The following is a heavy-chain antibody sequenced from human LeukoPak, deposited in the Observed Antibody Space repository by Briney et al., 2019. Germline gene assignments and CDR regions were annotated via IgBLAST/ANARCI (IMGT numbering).Heavy chain of an antibody. CDR1: GITFSRFW. V-gene: IGHV3-23*01. CDR3: AKFTLRFLEWLLSTYSGMDV. CDR2: ISGSGGST. Sequence: GGSLRLSCAASGITFSRFWMSWVRQAPGKGLEWVSAISGSGGSTYYADSVKGRFTISRDNSKNTLYLQMNSLRAEDTAVYYCAKFTLRFLEWLLSTYSGMDVWGQGTTVTVSS. D-gene: IGHD3-3*01. J-gene: IGHJ6*02.